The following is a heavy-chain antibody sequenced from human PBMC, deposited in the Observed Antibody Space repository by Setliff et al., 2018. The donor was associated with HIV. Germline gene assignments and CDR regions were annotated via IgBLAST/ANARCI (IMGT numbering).Heavy chain of an antibody. CDR1: GITVSGIY. Sequence: PGGSLRLSCVASGITVSGIYMTWVRQAPGKGLEWVSVINGGTTTYYADSVKGRFTISRDNAKNSLYLQMNSLRAEDTAVYYCASHFGYCSSTSCEGYWGQGALVTVSS. D-gene: IGHD2-2*01. J-gene: IGHJ4*02. CDR3: ASHFGYCSSTSCEGY. CDR2: INGGTTT. V-gene: IGHV3-53*01.